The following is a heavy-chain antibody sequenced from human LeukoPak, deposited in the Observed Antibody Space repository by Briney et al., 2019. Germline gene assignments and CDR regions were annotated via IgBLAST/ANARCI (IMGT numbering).Heavy chain of an antibody. D-gene: IGHD1-26*01. Sequence: PGGSLRLSCAASGFTFGSYAMTWVRRSPGKGLEWVSTIGASGGGDTYYADSVKGRFTISRDNSENTLYLQMKSLRAEDTAVYYCAKDDASGSYSHYWGQGTLVSVSS. V-gene: IGHV3-23*01. CDR1: GFTFGSYA. CDR3: AKDDASGSYSHY. J-gene: IGHJ4*02. CDR2: IGASGGGDT.